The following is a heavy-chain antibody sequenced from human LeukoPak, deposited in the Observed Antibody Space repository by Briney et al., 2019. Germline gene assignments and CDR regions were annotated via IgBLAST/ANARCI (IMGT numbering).Heavy chain of an antibody. CDR3: AGSNGGYCSSTSCYTRNRYHYHYMDV. V-gene: IGHV4-34*01. CDR2: INHSGST. CDR1: GASFTNFY. J-gene: IGHJ6*03. D-gene: IGHD2-2*01. Sequence: SETLSLTCAVYGASFTNFYCNWIRQPPGKGLEWIGEINHSGSTNYDPSLESRVTISVDTSKNQFSLKLSSVTAADTAVYYCAGSNGGYCSSTSCYTRNRYHYHYMDVWGRGTTVTVSS.